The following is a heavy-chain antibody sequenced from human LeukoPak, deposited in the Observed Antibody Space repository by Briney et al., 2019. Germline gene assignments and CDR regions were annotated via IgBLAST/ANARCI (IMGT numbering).Heavy chain of an antibody. D-gene: IGHD2-15*01. CDR2: FNPEDGEK. CDR1: VYTLTELS. CDR3: ATDPVGYCSSDSCYSVDY. Sequence: ASVKVSCKVSVYTLTELSIHWVRQAPGKGLECMGGFNPEDGEKIYVQKFQGRVNMTEDTSIDTAYMELSSLRSEDKAMYHCATDPVGYCSSDSCYSVDYWGQGTLVTVSS. J-gene: IGHJ4*02. V-gene: IGHV1-24*01.